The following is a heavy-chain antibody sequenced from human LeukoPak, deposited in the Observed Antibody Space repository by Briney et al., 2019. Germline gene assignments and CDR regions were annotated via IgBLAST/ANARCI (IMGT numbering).Heavy chain of an antibody. Sequence: PGGSLRLSCAASGFTVFSNYMSWVRQAPGKGLEWVSAISGSGGSTYYADSVKGRFTISRDNSKNTLYLQMNSLGAEDTAVYYCAKGTYQLLSYMDVWGKGTTVTVSS. CDR3: AKGTYQLLSYMDV. D-gene: IGHD2-2*01. CDR1: GFTVFSNY. V-gene: IGHV3-23*01. J-gene: IGHJ6*03. CDR2: ISGSGGST.